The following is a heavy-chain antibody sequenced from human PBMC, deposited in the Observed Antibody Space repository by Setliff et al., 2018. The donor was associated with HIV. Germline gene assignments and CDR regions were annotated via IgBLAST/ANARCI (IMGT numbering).Heavy chain of an antibody. CDR1: GGSFSPYY. D-gene: IGHD2-21*02. J-gene: IGHJ4*02. CDR2: INHGGTT. Sequence: SESLSLTCAVYGGSFSPYYWAWIRQPPGKGLEWVAEINHGGTTNYNPSLKSRITMSINTSEKQFYLKLNSVTAADTAVYYCAGLFRYCRSADCYRAFDFWGQGTPVTVSS. CDR3: AGLFRYCRSADCYRAFDF. V-gene: IGHV4-34*10.